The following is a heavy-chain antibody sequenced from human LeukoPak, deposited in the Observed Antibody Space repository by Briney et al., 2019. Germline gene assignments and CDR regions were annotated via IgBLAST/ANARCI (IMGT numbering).Heavy chain of an antibody. CDR1: GGSISNYY. D-gene: IGHD4-23*01. CDR3: ARLHYGGNYGYYYYYMDV. J-gene: IGHJ6*03. CDR2: IYHGGST. Sequence: SETLSLTCTVSGGSISNYYWSWIRQPPGKGLEWIGYIYHGGSTNYNPSLKSRVTISVDTSKNQFSLKLSSVTAADTAVYYCARLHYGGNYGYYYYYMDVWGKGTTVAISS. V-gene: IGHV4-59*08.